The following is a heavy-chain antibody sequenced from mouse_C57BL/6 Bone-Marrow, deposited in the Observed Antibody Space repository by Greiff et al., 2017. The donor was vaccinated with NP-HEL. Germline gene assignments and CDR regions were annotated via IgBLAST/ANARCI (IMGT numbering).Heavy chain of an antibody. J-gene: IGHJ2*01. CDR3: ARLPITTVVANYFDY. Sequence: EVQVVESGGDLVKPGGSLKLSCAASGFTFSSYGMSWVRQTPDKRLEWVATISSGGSYTYYPDSVKGRFTISRDNAKNTLYLQMSSLKSEDTAMYYCARLPITTVVANYFDYWGQGTTLTVSS. D-gene: IGHD1-1*01. V-gene: IGHV5-6*01. CDR2: ISSGGSYT. CDR1: GFTFSSYG.